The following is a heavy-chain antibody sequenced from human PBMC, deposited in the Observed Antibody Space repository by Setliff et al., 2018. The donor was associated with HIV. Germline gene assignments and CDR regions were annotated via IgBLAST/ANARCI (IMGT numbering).Heavy chain of an antibody. J-gene: IGHJ3*02. CDR1: GYSFTTSG. V-gene: IGHV1-18*01. Sequence: GASVKVSCKASGYSFTTSGVSWVRQAPGQGLEWMGWINIRSGNTNYAQKFQGRVTMTADTSTSTVYMDLSSLRSGDTAVYFCARGGYSGYILDAFDIWGQGTLVTVSS. CDR3: ARGGYSGYILDAFDI. CDR2: INIRSGNT. D-gene: IGHD5-12*01.